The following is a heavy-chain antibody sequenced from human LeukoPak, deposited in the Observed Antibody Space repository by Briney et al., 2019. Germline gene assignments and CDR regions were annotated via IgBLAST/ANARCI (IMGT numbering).Heavy chain of an antibody. CDR2: ISGSGGST. CDR1: GFTFSSYG. Sequence: GGTLRLSCAASGFTFSSYGMSWVRQAPGKGLEWVSAISGSGGSTYYADSVKGRFTISRDNSKNTLYLQMKSLRAEDTAVYYCAKGGIAAAGLSYYYYYMDVWGKGTTVTISS. D-gene: IGHD6-13*01. V-gene: IGHV3-23*01. J-gene: IGHJ6*03. CDR3: AKGGIAAAGLSYYYYYMDV.